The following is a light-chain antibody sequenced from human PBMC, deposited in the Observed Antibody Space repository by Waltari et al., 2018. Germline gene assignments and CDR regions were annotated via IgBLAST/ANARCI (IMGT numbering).Light chain of an antibody. CDR2: GKS. Sequence: QSVLTQPPSVSGAPGQRVTISCTGSSSNSGAGYDVHWYQQLPGTAPKLLIYGKSNRPAGVTERVSGSKSGTSACLANTGFQAVDEADYYCQSYDSSLSGPEFGGGPKLTVL. V-gene: IGLV1-40*01. CDR1: SSNSGAGYD. CDR3: QSYDSSLSGPE. J-gene: IGLJ2*01.